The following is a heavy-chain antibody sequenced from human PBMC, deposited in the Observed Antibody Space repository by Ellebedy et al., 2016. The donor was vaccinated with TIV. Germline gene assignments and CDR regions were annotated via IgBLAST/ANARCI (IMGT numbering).Heavy chain of an antibody. CDR3: ATHRDEWLTTGLAY. J-gene: IGHJ4*02. Sequence: MPSETLSLTCSFSAGSVTNEGRTWTWIRQPPGGGLQLTGYIYNGGATNYNVSLRGRATIDVDTSNNQISLQLRSVTAEDTAVYYCATHRDEWLTTGLAYWGQGTVVIVSS. V-gene: IGHV4-61*08. CDR2: IYNGGAT. D-gene: IGHD6-19*01. CDR1: AGSVTNEGRT.